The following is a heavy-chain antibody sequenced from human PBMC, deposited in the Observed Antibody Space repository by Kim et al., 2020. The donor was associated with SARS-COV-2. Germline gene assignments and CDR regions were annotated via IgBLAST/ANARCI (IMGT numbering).Heavy chain of an antibody. D-gene: IGHD3-10*01. CDR2: ISSSAKTI. V-gene: IGHV3-11*01. CDR1: GFSFSDYY. J-gene: IGHJ4*02. CDR3: AVAPYGSGSFHDH. Sequence: GGSLRLSCAASGFSFSDYYMTWIRQAPGKGLEWVSDISSSAKTIVYADSVKGRFTISRDNTKKSLYLQMDSLTAEDTAVYYCAVAPYGSGSFHDHWGQGTLVTVSS.